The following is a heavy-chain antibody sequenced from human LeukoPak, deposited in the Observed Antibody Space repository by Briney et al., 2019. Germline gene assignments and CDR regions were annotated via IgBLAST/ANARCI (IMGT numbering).Heavy chain of an antibody. CDR2: ISWDGDDT. J-gene: IGHJ4*02. CDR1: GFTFDAYI. V-gene: IGHV3-43*01. CDR3: AKSTSSVTGSAIFDN. Sequence: GGSLRLSCAASGFTFDAYIMHWIRQAPGKGLEWVSLISWDGDDTYYADSVKGRFTISRDNNKYSLYLQMNSLRTEDTALYYCAKSTSSVTGSAIFDNWGQGTLVTVSS. D-gene: IGHD3-9*01.